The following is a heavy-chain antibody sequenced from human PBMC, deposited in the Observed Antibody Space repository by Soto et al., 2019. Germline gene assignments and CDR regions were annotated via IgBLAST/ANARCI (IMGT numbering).Heavy chain of an antibody. V-gene: IGHV1-18*01. J-gene: IGHJ4*02. Sequence: ASVPVSCRASGYTCTSEGISWVRQAPGQAREGMGWISAYNGNTNYAQKLQGRVTMTTDPSTRTAYMELRSLRSDDTAVHYCARDRPVVRGSYIASIDPIDYWGQGTLVTVSS. CDR1: GYTCTSEG. CDR2: ISAYNGNT. CDR3: ARDRPVVRGSYIASIDPIDY. D-gene: IGHD1-26*01.